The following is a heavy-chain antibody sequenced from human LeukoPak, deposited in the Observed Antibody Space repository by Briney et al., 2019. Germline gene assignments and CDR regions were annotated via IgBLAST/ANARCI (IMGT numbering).Heavy chain of an antibody. D-gene: IGHD2-21*01. Sequence: PGGSLRLSCAASGFTFSSYGMHWVRQAPGKGLEWVAFIRYDGSNKYYADSAKGRFTIPRDNSKNTLYLQMNSLRAEDTAVYYCAKDLGSYCGGDCYSAVDYWGQGTLVTVSS. J-gene: IGHJ4*02. CDR3: AKDLGSYCGGDCYSAVDY. CDR1: GFTFSSYG. CDR2: IRYDGSNK. V-gene: IGHV3-30*02.